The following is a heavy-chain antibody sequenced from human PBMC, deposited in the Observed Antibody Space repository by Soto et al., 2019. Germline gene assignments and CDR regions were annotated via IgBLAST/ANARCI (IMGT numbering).Heavy chain of an antibody. CDR1: GFTVSSSY. CDR2: IYSGGNT. V-gene: IGHV3-53*02. D-gene: IGHD2-8*01. Sequence: EVQLVETGGDLIQPGGSLRLSCAASGFTVSSSYMSWVRQAPGKGLEWVSVIYSGGNTYYADSVQGRFTISRDNSKNTFYLQMNSLRAEDTAVYYCAREFSMAYCAFDIWGQGTMVTVSS. CDR3: AREFSMAYCAFDI. J-gene: IGHJ3*02.